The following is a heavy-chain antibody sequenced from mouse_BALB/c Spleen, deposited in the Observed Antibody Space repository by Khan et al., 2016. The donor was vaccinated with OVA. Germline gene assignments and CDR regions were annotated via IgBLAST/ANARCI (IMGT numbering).Heavy chain of an antibody. CDR3: APVGNYYVSFAY. CDR1: GYTFTSYV. J-gene: IGHJ3*01. V-gene: IGHV1S136*01. CDR2: IYPFNDDT. Sequence: VHVKQSGPELVKPGASVKMSCKASGYTFTSYVMHWVKQKPGLGLEWIGYIYPFNDDTKYNEKFKGKATLTSAKSSSTAYMELSSLTSEDSAVYYCAPVGNYYVSFAYWGQGTLVTVSA. D-gene: IGHD1-1*01.